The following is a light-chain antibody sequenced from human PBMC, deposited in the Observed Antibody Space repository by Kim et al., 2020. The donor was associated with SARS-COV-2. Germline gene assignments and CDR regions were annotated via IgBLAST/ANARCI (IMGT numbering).Light chain of an antibody. CDR1: QSVSSN. CDR2: GAS. CDR3: QQYYNWPGT. J-gene: IGKJ1*01. Sequence: VSTRERATLSCRASQSVSSNLAWYQQNPGQAPRLLIYGASTRATGIPARFSGSGSGTEFTLTISSLQSEDFAVYYCQQYYNWPGTFGQGTKVDIK. V-gene: IGKV3-15*01.